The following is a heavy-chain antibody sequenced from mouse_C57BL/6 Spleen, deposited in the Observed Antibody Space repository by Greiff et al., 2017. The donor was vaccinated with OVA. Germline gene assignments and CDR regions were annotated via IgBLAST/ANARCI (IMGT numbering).Heavy chain of an antibody. D-gene: IGHD2-3*01. CDR1: GYSITSGYY. CDR3: ARDGYYVGFAY. J-gene: IGHJ3*01. V-gene: IGHV3-6*01. Sequence: EVKLQESGPGLVKPSQSLSLTCSVTGYSITSGYYWNWIRQFPGNKLEWMGYISYDGSNNYNPSLKNRISITRDTSKNQFFLKLNSVTTEDTATYYCARDGYYVGFAYWGQGTLVTVSA. CDR2: ISYDGSN.